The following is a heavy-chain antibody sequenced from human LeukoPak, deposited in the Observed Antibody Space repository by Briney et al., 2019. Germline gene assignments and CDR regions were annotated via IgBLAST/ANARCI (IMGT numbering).Heavy chain of an antibody. CDR3: ARGGWYEDY. CDR2: IHYTGST. J-gene: IGHJ4*02. Sequence: SETLSLTCTVSGGSLTSHYWSWFRQPPGKGLEWIGYIHYTGSTNYNSSLQSRVTISVDTSKNQFSLKLNSVTAADTAVYYCARGGWYEDYWGQGTLVTVSS. CDR1: GGSLTSHY. D-gene: IGHD6-19*01. V-gene: IGHV4-59*11.